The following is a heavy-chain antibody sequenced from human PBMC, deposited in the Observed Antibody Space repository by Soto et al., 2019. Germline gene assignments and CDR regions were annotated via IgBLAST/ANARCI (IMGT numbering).Heavy chain of an antibody. Sequence: SETLSLTCTVSGGSISSYYWSWIRQPPGKGLEWIGYIYYSGSTNYNPSLKGRVTISVDTSKNQFSLKLSSVTAADTAVYYCARVVEYSYGPRYYGMDVWGQGTTVTVSS. CDR3: ARVVEYSYGPRYYGMDV. J-gene: IGHJ6*02. D-gene: IGHD5-18*01. CDR2: IYYSGST. CDR1: GGSISSYY. V-gene: IGHV4-59*01.